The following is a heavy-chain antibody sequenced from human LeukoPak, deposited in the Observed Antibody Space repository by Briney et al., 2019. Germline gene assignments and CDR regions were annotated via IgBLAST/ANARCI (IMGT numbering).Heavy chain of an antibody. CDR1: GYTFTGYY. D-gene: IGHD3-22*01. CDR3: ASWLDDSSGYGPTAFDY. V-gene: IGHV1-2*06. CDR2: INPNSGGT. J-gene: IGHJ4*02. Sequence: GASVKVSCKASGYTFTGYYMRWVRQAPGQGLEWMGRINPNSGGTNYAQKFQGRVTMTRDTSIRTAYMELSRLRSDDTAVYYCASWLDDSSGYGPTAFDYWGQGTLVTVSS.